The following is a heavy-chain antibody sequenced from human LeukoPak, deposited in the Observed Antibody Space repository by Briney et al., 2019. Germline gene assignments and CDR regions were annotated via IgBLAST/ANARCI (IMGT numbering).Heavy chain of an antibody. CDR1: GFTFSSYA. Sequence: GGSLRLSCAASGFTFSSYAMHWVRQAPGKGLEWVAVISYDGSNKYYADSVKGRFTISRDNSKNTLYLQMNSLRAEDTAVYYCARDRDTAMVYYGMDVWGQGTTVTVSS. CDR3: ARDRDTAMVYYGMDV. CDR2: ISYDGSNK. D-gene: IGHD5-18*01. J-gene: IGHJ6*02. V-gene: IGHV3-30-3*01.